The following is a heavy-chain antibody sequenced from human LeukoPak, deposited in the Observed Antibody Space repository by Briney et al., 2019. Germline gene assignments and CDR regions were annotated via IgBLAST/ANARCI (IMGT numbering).Heavy chain of an antibody. V-gene: IGHV1-24*01. CDR1: GYTLTELS. CDR2: FDPEDGET. J-gene: IGHJ4*02. CDR3: ATFFRFGELSPDY. D-gene: IGHD3-10*01. Sequence: ASVKVSCKVFGYTLTELSMHWVRQAPGKGLEWMGGFDPEDGETIYAQKFQGRVTMTEDTSTDTAYMELSSLRSEDTAVYYCATFFRFGELSPDYWGQGTLVTVSS.